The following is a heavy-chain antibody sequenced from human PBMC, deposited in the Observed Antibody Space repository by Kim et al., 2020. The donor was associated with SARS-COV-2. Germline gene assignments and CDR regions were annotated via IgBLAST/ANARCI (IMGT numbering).Heavy chain of an antibody. J-gene: IGHJ4*02. Sequence: SETLSLTCAVSGGYISATNWWSWVRQPPGKGLEWIGEIFHDGRTNYTPSLRSRVTISVDKSKNQFSLRLSSVTAADTAVYYCATQYNIGYNSGEYWGQGTQVTVSS. D-gene: IGHD1-1*01. CDR3: ATQYNIGYNSGEY. V-gene: IGHV4-4*02. CDR1: GGYISATNW. CDR2: IFHDGRT.